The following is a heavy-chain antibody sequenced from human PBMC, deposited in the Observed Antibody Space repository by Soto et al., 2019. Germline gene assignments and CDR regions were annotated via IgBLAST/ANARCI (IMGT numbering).Heavy chain of an antibody. V-gene: IGHV1-18*04. CDR2: ISAYNGNT. CDR3: ARDIHSGYYFHYYYYYGMDV. J-gene: IGHJ6*02. D-gene: IGHD3-3*01. CDR1: GYTFTSYG. Sequence: ASVKVSCKASGYTFTSYGISWVRQAPGQGLEWMGWISAYNGNTNYAQKLQGRVTMTTDTSTSTAYMELRSLRSDDTAVYYCARDIHSGYYFHYYYYYGMDVWGQGTTVTVSS.